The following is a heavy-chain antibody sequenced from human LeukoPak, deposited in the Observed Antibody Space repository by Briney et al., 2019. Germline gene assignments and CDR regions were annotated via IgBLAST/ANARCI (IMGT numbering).Heavy chain of an antibody. J-gene: IGHJ5*02. D-gene: IGHD5-18*01. CDR1: GGSISSSSYY. Sequence: PSETLSLTCTVSGGSISSSSYYWGWIRQPPGKGLEWIGSIYYSGSTYYNPSLKSRVTISVDTSKNQFSLKLSSVTAADTAVYYCARSGYSYGYHWGQGTLVTVSS. CDR3: ARSGYSYGYH. V-gene: IGHV4-39*07. CDR2: IYYSGST.